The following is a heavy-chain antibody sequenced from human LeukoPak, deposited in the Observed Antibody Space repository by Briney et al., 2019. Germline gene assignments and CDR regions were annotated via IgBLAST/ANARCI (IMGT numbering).Heavy chain of an antibody. V-gene: IGHV4-39*07. J-gene: IGHJ4*02. D-gene: IGHD3-22*01. CDR3: ASQNYYDTDY. Sequence: SETLSLTCTVSGGSISSSSYYWGWIRQPPGKGLEWIGSIYYSGSTYYNPSLKSRVTISVDTSRNQFSLKLSSVTAADTAVYYCASQNYYDTDYWGQGTLVTVSS. CDR1: GGSISSSSYY. CDR2: IYYSGST.